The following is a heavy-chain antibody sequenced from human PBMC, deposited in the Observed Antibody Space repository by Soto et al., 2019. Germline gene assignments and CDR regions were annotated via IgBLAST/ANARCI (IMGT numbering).Heavy chain of an antibody. J-gene: IGHJ6*02. Sequence: QVQLVQSGAEVKKPGASVKVSCKASGYTFTNYYMHWVRQAPGQGLEWMGIIDPSGTSTSYAQKSEGRVTLTSDTSTSTVYMELSSLRSDDTAVYYCATITMIRGAHYYYYGMDVWGQGTTVTVSS. V-gene: IGHV1-46*01. CDR3: ATITMIRGAHYYYYGMDV. CDR1: GYTFTNYY. D-gene: IGHD3-10*01. CDR2: IDPSGTST.